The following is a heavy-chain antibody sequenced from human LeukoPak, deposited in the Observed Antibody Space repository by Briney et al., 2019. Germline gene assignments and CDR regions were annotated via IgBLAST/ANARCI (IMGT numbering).Heavy chain of an antibody. CDR3: AKKGSSSSSEGFWFDP. V-gene: IGHV3-48*01. J-gene: IGHJ5*02. CDR2: ITNSGSTI. CDR1: GFTFSSYA. D-gene: IGHD6-6*01. Sequence: PGGSLRLSCAASGFTFSSYAMNWVRQAPGKGPEWISYITNSGSTIYYADSVKGRFTISRDNSKDTLYLQLNSLRVEDTAVYYCAKKGSSSSSEGFWFDPWGQGTLVTVSS.